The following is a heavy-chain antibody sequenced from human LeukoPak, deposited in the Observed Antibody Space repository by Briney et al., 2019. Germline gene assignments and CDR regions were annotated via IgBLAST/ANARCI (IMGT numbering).Heavy chain of an antibody. J-gene: IGHJ4*02. D-gene: IGHD3-3*01. CDR1: GYSFTSYL. V-gene: IGHV5-51*01. CDR3: ARHYENRFGC. CDR2: IYPGDSDT. Sequence: GESLKIPCKGSGYSFTSYLLGWVRQMPGKGLEWMGIIYPGDSDTRYSPSFQGKVHISSDKSISTAYVQWSSLKASDTAMYYCARHYENRFGCWGQGTLVTVSS.